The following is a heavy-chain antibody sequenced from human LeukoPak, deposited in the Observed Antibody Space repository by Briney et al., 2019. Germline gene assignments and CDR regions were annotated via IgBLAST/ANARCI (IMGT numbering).Heavy chain of an antibody. CDR1: GGSISSYY. CDR2: IYYSGST. V-gene: IGHV4-59*08. CDR3: ARLSAYGDYDFDY. J-gene: IGHJ4*02. Sequence: SETLSLTCTVSGGSISSYYWSWIRQPPGKGLEWIGYIYYSGSTNYNPSLKSRVTISVDTSKNQFSLKLSSVTAADTAVYYCARLSAYGDYDFDYWGQGNLVTVSS. D-gene: IGHD4-17*01.